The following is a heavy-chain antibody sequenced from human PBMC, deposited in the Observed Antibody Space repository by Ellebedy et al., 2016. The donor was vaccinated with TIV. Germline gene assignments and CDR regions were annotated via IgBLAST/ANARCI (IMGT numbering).Heavy chain of an antibody. CDR3: TRDARSSKYGMDV. CDR2: TYYRSKWYT. J-gene: IGHJ6*02. Sequence: MPSETLSLTCAISGDSVSSDSAAWNWIRQSPSRGLEWLGRTYYRSKWYTDYALSVKSRITINPDTSKNQFSLQLNSVTPEDTAVYYCTRDARSSKYGMDVWGQGTTVTVSS. CDR1: GDSVSSDSAA. D-gene: IGHD2/OR15-2a*01. V-gene: IGHV6-1*01.